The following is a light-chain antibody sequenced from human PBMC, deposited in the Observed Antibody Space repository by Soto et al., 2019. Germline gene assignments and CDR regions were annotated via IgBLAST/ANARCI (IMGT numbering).Light chain of an antibody. CDR1: QSVSSY. J-gene: IGKJ5*01. V-gene: IGKV3-11*01. CDR3: QQRSTWLIT. Sequence: EIVLTQSPATLSLPPGERATLSCRASQSVSSYLAWYQQKPGQAPRLLIYDASNRATGIPARFSGSGSGTDFTLTISSLEPEDFAVYYCQQRSTWLITFGQGTRLEIK. CDR2: DAS.